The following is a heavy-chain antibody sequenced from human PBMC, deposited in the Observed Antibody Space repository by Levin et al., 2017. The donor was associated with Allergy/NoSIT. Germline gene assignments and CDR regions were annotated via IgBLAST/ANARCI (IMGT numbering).Heavy chain of an antibody. CDR1: GYSISSGYN. CDR2: IYHTGSA. J-gene: IGHJ4*02. V-gene: IGHV4-38-2*02. D-gene: IGHD6-13*01. CDR3: AGQVAAVGSFDY. Sequence: SETLSLTCTISGYSISSGYNWGWIRQPPGKGLEWIGNIYHTGSAYYNPSLKSRVTLSVDRSNNQFSLNLSSVTAAGAAVYFCAGQVAAVGSFDYWGQGTLVTVPS.